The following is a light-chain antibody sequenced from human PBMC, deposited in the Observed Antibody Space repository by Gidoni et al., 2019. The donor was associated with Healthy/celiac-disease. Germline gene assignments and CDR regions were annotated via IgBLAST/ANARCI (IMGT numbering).Light chain of an antibody. Sequence: SYELTQPPSVSVSPGQTASITCSGDKLGDKYACWYHQKPGQSPVLVIYQYSKRPSGIPERFSGSNAGNTATLTISGTQAMDEADYYCQAWDSSTAKVVFGGGTKLTVL. CDR3: QAWDSSTAKVV. V-gene: IGLV3-1*01. J-gene: IGLJ2*01. CDR1: KLGDKY. CDR2: QYS.